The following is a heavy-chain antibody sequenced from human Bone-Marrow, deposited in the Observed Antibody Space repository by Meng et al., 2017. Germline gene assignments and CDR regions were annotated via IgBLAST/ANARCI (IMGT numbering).Heavy chain of an antibody. CDR3: TWDERAESDY. Sequence: GGSLRLSCAASGFYFSNAWMSWVRQAPGKGLEWVGRIKSNTDGGTAEYAAPVTGRFTISRDDSKSTLYLQMSGLRLDETGAYYCTWDERAESDYWGQGTLVTVSS. J-gene: IGHJ4*02. D-gene: IGHD1-26*01. V-gene: IGHV3-15*01. CDR1: GFYFSNAW. CDR2: IKSNTDGGTA.